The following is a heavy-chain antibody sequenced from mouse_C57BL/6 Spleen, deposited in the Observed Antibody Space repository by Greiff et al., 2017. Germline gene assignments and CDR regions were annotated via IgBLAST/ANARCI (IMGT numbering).Heavy chain of an antibody. CDR2: ISSGSSTI. J-gene: IGHJ3*01. CDR3: ANYYGSSLAWFAY. D-gene: IGHD1-1*01. CDR1: GFTFSDYG. V-gene: IGHV5-17*01. Sequence: EVKLMESGGGLVKPGGSLKLSCAASGFTFSDYGMHWVRQAPEKGLEWVAYISSGSSTIYYADTVKGRFTISRDNAKNTLFLQMTSLRSEDTAMYYCANYYGSSLAWFAYWGQGTLVTVSA.